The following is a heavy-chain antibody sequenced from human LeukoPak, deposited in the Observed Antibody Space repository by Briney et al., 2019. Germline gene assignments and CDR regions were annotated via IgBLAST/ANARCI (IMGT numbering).Heavy chain of an antibody. V-gene: IGHV3-53*01. Sequence: GGSLRLSCAASGFTVSDNYINWVRQAPGKGLEWVSIIHSGGNTYYADSARGRFTISRDNSKNTVYLQMNSLRAEDTAVYYCAKDTTSLRVFDIWGQGTMVTVSS. CDR1: GFTVSDNY. J-gene: IGHJ3*02. D-gene: IGHD1-1*01. CDR3: AKDTTSLRVFDI. CDR2: IHSGGNT.